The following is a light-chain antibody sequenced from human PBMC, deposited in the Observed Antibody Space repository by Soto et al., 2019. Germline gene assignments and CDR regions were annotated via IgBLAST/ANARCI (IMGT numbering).Light chain of an antibody. V-gene: IGKV3-20*01. J-gene: IGKJ4*01. CDR3: QQYNNWPLT. Sequence: EIVLTQSPGTQSLSPGERVTLSCRASQSVSSIYLAWYQQKPGQAPRLLIYGASTRATGIPDRFSGSGSGTDFTLTISRLEPEDFAIYYCQQYNNWPLTFGGGTKVDIK. CDR1: QSVSSIY. CDR2: GAS.